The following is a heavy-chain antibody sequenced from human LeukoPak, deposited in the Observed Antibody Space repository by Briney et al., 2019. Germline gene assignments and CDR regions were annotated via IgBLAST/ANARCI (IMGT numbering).Heavy chain of an antibody. Sequence: GGSLRLSCAASGLTFSSYSMNWVRQAPGKGLEWVSYISSSSSTIYYADSAKGRFTISRDNAKNSLYLQMNSLRAEDTAVYYCARLSSGWYNWFDPWGQGTLVSVSS. V-gene: IGHV3-48*04. D-gene: IGHD6-19*01. CDR2: ISSSSSTI. CDR1: GLTFSSYS. J-gene: IGHJ5*02. CDR3: ARLSSGWYNWFDP.